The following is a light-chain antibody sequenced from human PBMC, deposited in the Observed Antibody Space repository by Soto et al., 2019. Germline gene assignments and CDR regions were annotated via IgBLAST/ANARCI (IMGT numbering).Light chain of an antibody. J-gene: IGLJ2*01. Sequence: QSVLTQPPSASGSPGQSVTISCTGTCSDVGGYNYVSWYQQHPGKAPKLLIYEVSKRPSGVPDRFSGSKSGNTASLTVSRLQAEDEADYYCSSYADSDNLVFGGGTKLTVL. CDR2: EVS. CDR3: SSYADSDNLV. CDR1: CSDVGGYNY. V-gene: IGLV2-8*01.